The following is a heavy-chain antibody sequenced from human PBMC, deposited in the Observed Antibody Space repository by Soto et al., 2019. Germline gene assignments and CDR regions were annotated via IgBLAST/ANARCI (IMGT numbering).Heavy chain of an antibody. V-gene: IGHV3-15*01. D-gene: IGHD3-10*01. CDR2: IKSKTDGGTT. CDR3: TTDPHVLLWFGMYYFDY. J-gene: IGHJ4*02. CDR1: GFTFSNAW. Sequence: GGSLRLSCAASGFTFSNAWMSWVRQAPGKGLEWVGRIKSKTDGGTTDYAAPVKGRFTISRDDSKNTLYLQMNSLKTEDTAVYYCTTDPHVLLWFGMYYFDYWGQGTLVTVSS.